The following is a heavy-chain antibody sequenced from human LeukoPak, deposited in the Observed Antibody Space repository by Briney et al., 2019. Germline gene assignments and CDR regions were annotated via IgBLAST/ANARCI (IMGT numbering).Heavy chain of an antibody. J-gene: IGHJ2*01. D-gene: IGHD6-13*01. V-gene: IGHV4-39*07. Sequence: PSETLSLTCTVSGGSISSSSYYWGWIRQPPGKGLEWIGSIYYSGSTYYNPSLKSRVTISVDTSKNQFSLKLSSVTAADTAVYYCARTYSSSWTGYWYFDLWGRGTLVTVSS. CDR2: IYYSGST. CDR1: GGSISSSSYY. CDR3: ARTYSSSWTGYWYFDL.